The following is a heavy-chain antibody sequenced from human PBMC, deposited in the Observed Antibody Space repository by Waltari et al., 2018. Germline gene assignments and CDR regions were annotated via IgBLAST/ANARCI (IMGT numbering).Heavy chain of an antibody. CDR2: MNPNSGNT. D-gene: IGHD3-16*01. V-gene: IGHV1-8*03. J-gene: IGHJ4*02. Sequence: QVQLVQSGAEVKKPGASVKVSCKASGYTFTSYDINWVRQATGQGLEWMGWMNPNSGNTGYAQKFQGRVTITRNTSISTAYMELSSLRSEDTTVYYCARATPSPFGGVIAIDYWGQGTLVTVSS. CDR3: ARATPSPFGGVIAIDY. CDR1: GYTFTSYD.